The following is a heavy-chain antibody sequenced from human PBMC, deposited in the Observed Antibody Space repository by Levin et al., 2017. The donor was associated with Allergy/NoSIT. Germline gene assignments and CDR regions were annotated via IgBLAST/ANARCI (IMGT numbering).Heavy chain of an antibody. CDR2: IWYDGSNK. CDR3: ARGGVEQQHLDY. CDR1: GFTFSSYG. V-gene: IGHV3-33*01. J-gene: IGHJ4*02. Sequence: HPGESLKISCAASGFTFSSYGMHWVRQAPGKGLEWVAVIWYDGSNKYYADSVKGRFTISRDNSKNTLYLQMNSLRAEDTAVYYCARGGVEQQHLDYWGQGTLVTVSS. D-gene: IGHD6-13*01.